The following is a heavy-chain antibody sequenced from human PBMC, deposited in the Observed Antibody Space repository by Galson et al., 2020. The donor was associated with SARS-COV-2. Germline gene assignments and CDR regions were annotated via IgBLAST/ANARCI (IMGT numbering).Heavy chain of an antibody. V-gene: IGHV4-39*01. Sequence: ASETLSLTCTVSGGSISSNNYYWGWIRQPPGKGLEWIGSIYYSGGSTYYNASLKSRVTIFVDTSKNQVSLNLSSVTAADTALYYCARLPVTTKALDYWGQGTLVTVSS. D-gene: IGHD4-17*01. J-gene: IGHJ4*02. CDR3: ARLPVTTKALDY. CDR2: IYYSGGST. CDR1: GGSISSNNYY.